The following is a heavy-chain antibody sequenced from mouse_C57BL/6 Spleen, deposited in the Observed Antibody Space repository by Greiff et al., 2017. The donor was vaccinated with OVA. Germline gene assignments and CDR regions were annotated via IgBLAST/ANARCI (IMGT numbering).Heavy chain of an antibody. D-gene: IGHD2-3*01. J-gene: IGHJ1*03. Sequence: VQLQQSGPELVKPGASVKIPCKASGYTFTDYNMDWVKQSHGKSLEWIGDINPNNGGTIYNQKFKGKATLTVDKSSSTAYMELRSLTSEDTAVYYCARVYDGFPRGYFDVWGTGTTVTVSS. CDR2: INPNNGGT. CDR1: GYTFTDYN. V-gene: IGHV1-18*01. CDR3: ARVYDGFPRGYFDV.